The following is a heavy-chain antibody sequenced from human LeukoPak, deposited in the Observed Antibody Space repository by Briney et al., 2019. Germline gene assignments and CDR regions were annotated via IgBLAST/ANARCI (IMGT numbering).Heavy chain of an antibody. Sequence: PSETLSLTCTVSGGSVSNHYWTWIRQPAGKGLEWIGRIYSSRSTNYHPSLKSRVTMSVDTSKNQFSLKLSSVTAADTAVYYCARELFPQGANCFDPWGQGTLVTVSS. J-gene: IGHJ5*02. CDR2: IYSSRST. V-gene: IGHV4-4*07. CDR1: GGSVSNHY. CDR3: ARELFPQGANCFDP. D-gene: IGHD3-10*02.